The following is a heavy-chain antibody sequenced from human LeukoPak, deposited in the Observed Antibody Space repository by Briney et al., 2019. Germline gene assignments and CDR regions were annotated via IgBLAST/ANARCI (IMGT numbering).Heavy chain of an antibody. CDR1: GGSISSSSDF. J-gene: IGHJ5*01. V-gene: IGHV4-39*01. D-gene: IGHD1-26*01. CDR3: ARLELFYADS. CDR2: IYNSGSA. Sequence: SETLSLTCTVSGGSISSSSDFWAWIRQPPGKGLEWLGSIYNSGSAYYSPSLKSRVTISVDTSKNQFSLRLSSVTAADTAVYYCARLELFYADSCGHGALVTVSS.